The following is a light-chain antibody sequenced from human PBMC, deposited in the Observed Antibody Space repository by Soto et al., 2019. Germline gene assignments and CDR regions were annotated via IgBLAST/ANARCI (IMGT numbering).Light chain of an antibody. J-gene: IGLJ2*01. CDR3: ATWDNSLSAVV. V-gene: IGLV1-51*01. CDR1: SSNIGNNY. Sequence: QSVLTQPPSVSAAPGQKVTISCSGRSSNIGNNYVSWYQQLPGTAPKLVIYDNNKRPSGIPDRFSGSKSGTSATLGITGLQTGDEADYYCATWDNSLSAVVFGGGTKLTVL. CDR2: DNN.